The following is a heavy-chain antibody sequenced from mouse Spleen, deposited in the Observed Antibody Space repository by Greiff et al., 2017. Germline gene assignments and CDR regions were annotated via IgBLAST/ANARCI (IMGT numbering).Heavy chain of an antibody. V-gene: IGHV3-6*01. CDR2: ISYDGSN. D-gene: IGHD2-1*01. CDR1: GYSITSGYY. J-gene: IGHJ2*01. Sequence: EVKLEESGPGLVKPSQSLSLTCSVTGYSITSGYYWNWIRQFPGNKLEWMGYISYDGSNNYNPSLKNRISITRDTSKNQFFLKLNSVTTEDTATYYCARDPLYGNYVFDYWGQGTTLTVSS. CDR3: ARDPLYGNYVFDY.